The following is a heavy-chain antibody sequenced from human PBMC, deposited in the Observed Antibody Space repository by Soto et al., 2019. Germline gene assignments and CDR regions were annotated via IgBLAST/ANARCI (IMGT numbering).Heavy chain of an antibody. CDR3: AKDRAGVYSSTPD. Sequence: EVQLLESGGGLVQPGGSLRLSCVASGFTFSSYAMSWVRQAPGKGLEWVSAISGSGGSTYYADSVKGRFTISRDNSKNTLYLQMNSLRAEDTAVYYCAKDRAGVYSSTPDWGQGTLVTVSS. CDR2: ISGSGGST. D-gene: IGHD6-13*01. V-gene: IGHV3-23*01. CDR1: GFTFSSYA. J-gene: IGHJ4*02.